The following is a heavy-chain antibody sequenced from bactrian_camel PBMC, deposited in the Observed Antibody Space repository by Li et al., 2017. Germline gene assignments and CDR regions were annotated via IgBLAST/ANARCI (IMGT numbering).Heavy chain of an antibody. CDR1: GFSIASFS. V-gene: IGHV3S42*01. CDR2: SNRVEGRT. J-gene: IGHJ4*01. Sequence: VQLVESGGDLVQPGESLTLSCLASGFSIASFSMVWVRRAPGKGLEWIATSNRVEGRTTYAGFTKGRFTISRDNAKSSLPLQMNCLTTEDTAVYYCATYDCYSGSWYYDAQYSGKLLGPGDPGHRL. CDR3: ATYDCYSGSWYYDAQYSGKL. D-gene: IGHD3*01.